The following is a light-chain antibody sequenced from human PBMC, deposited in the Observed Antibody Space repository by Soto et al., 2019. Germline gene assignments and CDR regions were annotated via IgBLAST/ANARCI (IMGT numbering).Light chain of an antibody. CDR1: QDISNY. Sequence: DIQMTQSPSSLSASVGDRVTITCRASQDISNYLAWYQQKPEKVPKLLIYAASTLQSGVPSRFSGSGSGTDFTLTISSLQPEDFATYYCQKYKSAPQTFGQGTKVEIK. CDR2: AAS. V-gene: IGKV1-27*01. J-gene: IGKJ1*01. CDR3: QKYKSAPQT.